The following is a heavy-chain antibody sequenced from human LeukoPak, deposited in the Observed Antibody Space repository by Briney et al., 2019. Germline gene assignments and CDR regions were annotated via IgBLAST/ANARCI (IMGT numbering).Heavy chain of an antibody. CDR1: GGSISSGGYS. J-gene: IGHJ6*02. Sequence: SETLSLTCAVSGGSISSGGYSWSWIRQPPGKGLEWIGYIYHSGSTYYNPSLKSRVTISVDTSKNQFSLKLSSVTAADTAVYYCARNRVDCSSTSCYYYYGMDVWGQGTTVTVSS. CDR3: ARNRVDCSSTSCYYYYGMDV. CDR2: IYHSGST. V-gene: IGHV4-30-2*01. D-gene: IGHD2-2*01.